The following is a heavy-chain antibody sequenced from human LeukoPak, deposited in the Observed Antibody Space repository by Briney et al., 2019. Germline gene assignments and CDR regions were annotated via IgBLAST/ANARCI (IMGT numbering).Heavy chain of an antibody. CDR1: GFTLSSYW. V-gene: IGHV3-74*01. CDR3: ARAGSSGWDY. J-gene: IGHJ4*02. D-gene: IGHD6-19*01. CDR2: INSDGSSI. Sequence: GGSLRLSCAASGFTLSSYWMHWVRQAPGKGLVWVSRINSDGSSISYAGSVKGRFTISRDNAKNTLYLQMNSLRAEDTAVYYCARAGSSGWDYWGQGTLVTVSS.